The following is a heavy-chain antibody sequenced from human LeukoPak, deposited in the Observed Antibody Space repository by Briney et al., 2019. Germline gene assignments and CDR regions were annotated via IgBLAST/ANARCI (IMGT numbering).Heavy chain of an antibody. CDR3: ARDLYCSSTSCYIYYYYYGMDV. CDR1: GFTFSSYW. CDR2: IKQDGSEK. J-gene: IGHJ6*02. D-gene: IGHD2-2*02. V-gene: IGHV3-7*01. Sequence: GGSLRLSCAASGFTFSSYWMSWVRQAPGKGLEGVANIKQDGSEKYYVDSVKGRFTISRDNAKNSLYLQMNSLRAEDTAVYYCARDLYCSSTSCYIYYYYYGMDVWGQETTVTVSS.